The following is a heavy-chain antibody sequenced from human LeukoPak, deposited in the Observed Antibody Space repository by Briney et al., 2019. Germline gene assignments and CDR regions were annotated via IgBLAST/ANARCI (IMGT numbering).Heavy chain of an antibody. CDR2: IYPGDSDI. D-gene: IGHD2-15*01. CDR1: GYSFTTYW. V-gene: IGHV5-51*01. J-gene: IGHJ3*02. Sequence: GESLKISCKGSGYSFTTYWIGWVRQMPGKGLEWMGIIYPGDSDIRYSPSFQGQVTISADKSISTAYLQWSSLKAPDTAVYYCARRGYCSGGSRFSAAFDIWGQGTMVTVSS. CDR3: ARRGYCSGGSRFSAAFDI.